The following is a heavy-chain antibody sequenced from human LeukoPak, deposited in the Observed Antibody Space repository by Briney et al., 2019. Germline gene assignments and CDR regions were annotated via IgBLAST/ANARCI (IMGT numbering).Heavy chain of an antibody. CDR3: AKDSVVVPAAGGFDY. CDR2: ISGSGGST. Sequence: GGSLRLSCAASGFTFSSYAMSWVRQAPGKGLEWVSAISGSGGSTYYADSVKGRFTISRDNSKNTLYLQMNSLRAEDTAVYYCAKDSVVVPAAGGFDYWGQGTLVTVSS. D-gene: IGHD2-2*01. CDR1: GFTFSSYA. V-gene: IGHV3-23*01. J-gene: IGHJ4*02.